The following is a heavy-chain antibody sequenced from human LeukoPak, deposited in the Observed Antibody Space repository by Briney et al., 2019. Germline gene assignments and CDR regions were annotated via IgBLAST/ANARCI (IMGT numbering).Heavy chain of an antibody. D-gene: IGHD2-2*01. CDR1: GGSISSSSYY. CDR2: IYYIGST. J-gene: IGHJ1*01. CDR3: ARQSRVVVPAADNAEYFQH. V-gene: IGHV4-39*01. Sequence: SETLSLTCTVSGGSISSSSYYWGWIRQPPGKGLEWIGSIYYIGSTYYNPSLKSRVTISVDTSKNQFSLKLSSVAAADTAVYYCARQSRVVVPAADNAEYFQHWGQGTLVTVSS.